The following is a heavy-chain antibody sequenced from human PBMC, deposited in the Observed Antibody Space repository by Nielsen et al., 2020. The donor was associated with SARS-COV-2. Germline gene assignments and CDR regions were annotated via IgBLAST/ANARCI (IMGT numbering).Heavy chain of an antibody. J-gene: IGHJ4*02. Sequence: GESLKISCAASGFTFSSYAMNWVRQSPEEGLEWVSRISPDGDIVNYADSVRGRFTTSRDNAKNTLYLQMNSLRAEDTAVYFCTNWNDGYWGQGTPVTVSS. V-gene: IGHV3-74*01. CDR1: GFTFSSYA. D-gene: IGHD1-1*01. CDR3: TNWNDGY. CDR2: ISPDGDIV.